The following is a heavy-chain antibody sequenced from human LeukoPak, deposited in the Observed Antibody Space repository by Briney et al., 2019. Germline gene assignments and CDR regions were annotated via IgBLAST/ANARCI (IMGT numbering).Heavy chain of an antibody. Sequence: SETLSLTCAVSGGSISSGDYSWSWIRQPPGKVLEWIGYIYHSGNTYYNPSLKSRVTMSVDRSKNQFSLNLSSVTAADTAVYYCASTIAVTGGVYFDYWGQGTLVTVSS. V-gene: IGHV4-30-2*01. CDR3: ASTIAVTGGVYFDY. CDR1: GGSISSGDYS. D-gene: IGHD6-19*01. J-gene: IGHJ4*02. CDR2: IYHSGNT.